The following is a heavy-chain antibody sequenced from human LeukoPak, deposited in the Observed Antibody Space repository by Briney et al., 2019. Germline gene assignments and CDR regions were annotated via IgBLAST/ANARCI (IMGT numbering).Heavy chain of an antibody. CDR2: IYPGDSNT. J-gene: IGHJ4*02. CDR1: GYSFTTYW. CDR3: ARQYCSGGNCYSGSAYFFDH. V-gene: IGHV5-51*01. D-gene: IGHD2-15*01. Sequence: GESLMISCNGSGYSFTTYWIAWLRQMPGEGLEWVGIIYPGDSNTYYSPSFQGQVTISADRSISTAYLQWSSLKASDTAMYYCARQYCSGGNCYSGSAYFFDHWGQGTLVTVSS.